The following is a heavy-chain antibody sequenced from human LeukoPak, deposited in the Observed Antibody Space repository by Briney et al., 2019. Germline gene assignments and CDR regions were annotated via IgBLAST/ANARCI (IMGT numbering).Heavy chain of an antibody. CDR2: IYHSGAT. CDR1: GYSISTGSY. CDR3: ARDLAYNYGLGDFDY. D-gene: IGHD3-10*01. J-gene: IGHJ4*02. Sequence: PSETLSLTCAVSGYSISTGSYWVWIRPPPGKGLEWIGSIYHSGATYYNPSLKSRVTISVDTSKNQFSLILRSVTAPDTAVYYCARDLAYNYGLGDFDYWGQGTLVTVSS. V-gene: IGHV4-38-2*02.